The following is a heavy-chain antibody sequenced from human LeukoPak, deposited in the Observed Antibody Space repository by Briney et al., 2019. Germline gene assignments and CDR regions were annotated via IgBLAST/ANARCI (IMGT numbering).Heavy chain of an antibody. CDR1: GLTVSSNY. J-gene: IGHJ4*02. D-gene: IGHD1-26*01. CDR3: ARYPWGVGGTH. V-gene: IGHV3-53*01. Sequence: PGGSLRLSCAASGLTVSSNYMSWVRQALGKGLEWVSLIYSGGSTFYADSVKGRFTISRDNSKNTLHLQMNSLRAEDTAVYYCARYPWGVGGTHWGQGTLVTVSS. CDR2: IYSGGST.